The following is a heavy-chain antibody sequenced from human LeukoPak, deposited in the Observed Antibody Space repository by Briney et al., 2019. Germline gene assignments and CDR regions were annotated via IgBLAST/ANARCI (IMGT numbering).Heavy chain of an antibody. D-gene: IGHD3-22*01. CDR2: ISGSGGST. J-gene: IGHJ4*02. Sequence: PGGSLRLSCAASGFTFSSYAMSWVRQAPGKGLEWISAISGSGGSTYYADSVKGQFTISRDNSKNTLYLQMNSLRAEDTAVYYCAKDHYYDSSGYFDYWGQGTLVTVSS. CDR1: GFTFSSYA. CDR3: AKDHYYDSSGYFDY. V-gene: IGHV3-23*01.